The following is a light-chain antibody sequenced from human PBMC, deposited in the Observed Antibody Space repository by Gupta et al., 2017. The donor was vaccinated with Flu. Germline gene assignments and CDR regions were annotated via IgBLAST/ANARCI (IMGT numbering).Light chain of an antibody. CDR3: QVWDSDTDRPV. J-gene: IGLJ3*02. CDR1: SIGSKT. Sequence: SYVLTQLPSVSVAPGQTARMTCGGNSIGSKTVHWYQQKTGLAPVLVVYDDTVRPSGIPERFSGSNSGNTATLTISRAEAGDEADYYCQVWDSDTDRPVFGGGTQLTVL. V-gene: IGLV3-21*02. CDR2: DDT.